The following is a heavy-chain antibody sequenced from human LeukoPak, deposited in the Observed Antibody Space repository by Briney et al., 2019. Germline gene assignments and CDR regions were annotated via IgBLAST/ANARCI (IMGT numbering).Heavy chain of an antibody. CDR1: GGSFSGYY. CDR3: AGQNTAMVPAVVDY. CDR2: INHSGST. Sequence: PSETLSLTCAVYGGSFSGYYWSWIRQPPGKGLEWIGEINHSGSTNYNPSLKSRVTISVDTSKNQFSLKLSSVTAADTAVYYCAGQNTAMVPAVVDYWGQGTLVTVSS. V-gene: IGHV4-34*01. D-gene: IGHD5-18*01. J-gene: IGHJ4*02.